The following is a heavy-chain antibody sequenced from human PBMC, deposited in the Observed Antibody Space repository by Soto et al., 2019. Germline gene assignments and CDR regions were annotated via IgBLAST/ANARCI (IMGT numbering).Heavy chain of an antibody. Sequence: SETLSLTCAVYGGSFSGYYWSWIRQPPGKGLEWIGEINHSGSTNYNPSLKSRVTISVDTSKNQFSLKLSSVTAADTAVYYCARGAVTYYYYGMDVWGQGTTVTVSS. CDR1: GGSFSGYY. D-gene: IGHD4-4*01. J-gene: IGHJ6*02. CDR2: INHSGST. CDR3: ARGAVTYYYYGMDV. V-gene: IGHV4-34*01.